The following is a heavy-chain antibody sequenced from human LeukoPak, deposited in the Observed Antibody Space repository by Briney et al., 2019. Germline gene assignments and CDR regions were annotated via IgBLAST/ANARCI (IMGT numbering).Heavy chain of an antibody. CDR2: INPNSGGT. Sequence: ASVKVTCKASGYTFTGYYMHWVRQAPGQGLEWMGWINPNSGGTNYAQKFQGRVTMTRDTSISTAYMELSRLRSDDTAVYYCARGDYYGSGSYMGYYYYMDVWGKGTTVTISS. CDR1: GYTFTGYY. CDR3: ARGDYYGSGSYMGYYYYMDV. V-gene: IGHV1-2*02. J-gene: IGHJ6*03. D-gene: IGHD3-10*01.